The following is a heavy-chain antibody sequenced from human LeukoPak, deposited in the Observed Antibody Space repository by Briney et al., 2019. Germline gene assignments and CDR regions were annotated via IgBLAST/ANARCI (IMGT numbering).Heavy chain of an antibody. V-gene: IGHV1-2*02. J-gene: IGHJ3*02. CDR1: GYTFTGYY. CDR3: ASRGRGYCSGGSCYDDAFDI. CDR2: INPNSGGT. D-gene: IGHD2-15*01. Sequence: ASVKVSCKASGYTFTGYYMHWVRQAPGQGLEWMGWINPNSGGTNYAQKFQGRVTMTRDTSISTAYMELSRLRSDDTAVYYCASRGRGYCSGGSCYDDAFDIWGQGTMVTVSS.